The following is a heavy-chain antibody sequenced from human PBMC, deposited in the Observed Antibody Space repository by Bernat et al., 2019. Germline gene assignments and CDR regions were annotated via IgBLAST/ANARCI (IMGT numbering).Heavy chain of an antibody. CDR3: ARDRSSSWYYLFDY. CDR1: GYTFTSYY. J-gene: IGHJ4*02. Sequence: QVQLVQSGAEVKKPGASVKVSCKASGYTFTSYYMHWVRQAPGQGLEWMGIINPSGGSTSYAQKFQGRVTITADESTSTAYMELSSLRSEDTAVYYCARDRSSSWYYLFDYWGQGTLVTVSS. V-gene: IGHV1-46*01. D-gene: IGHD6-13*01. CDR2: INPSGGST.